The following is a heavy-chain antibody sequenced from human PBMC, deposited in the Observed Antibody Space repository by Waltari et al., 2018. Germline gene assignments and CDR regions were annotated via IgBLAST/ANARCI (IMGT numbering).Heavy chain of an antibody. J-gene: IGHJ4*02. CDR2: IYYSGNT. Sequence: QLQLQESGPGLVKPSETLSLTCNVSGDSISSSIYYWGWIRQPPGKGLEWIGSIYYSGNTNYNPSLKSRVTISVDTSKNHFSLKLRSVTAADTAVYYCARLLGDYSPNYFDYWGQGTLVTVSS. CDR1: GDSISSSIYY. D-gene: IGHD4-17*01. V-gene: IGHV4-39*02. CDR3: ARLLGDYSPNYFDY.